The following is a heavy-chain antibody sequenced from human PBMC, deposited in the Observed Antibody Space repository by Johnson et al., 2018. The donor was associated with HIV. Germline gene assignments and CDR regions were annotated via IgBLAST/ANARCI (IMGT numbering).Heavy chain of an antibody. CDR2: ISYDGSNK. Sequence: VQLVESGGGVVQPGRSLRLSCAASGFTFSNYGMHWVRQAPGKGLEWVAVISYDGSNKYYADSVKGRFTISRDKSKNTLYLQMNSLRAEDTAVYYCASDDSSSVGAFDIWGQGTMVTVSS. D-gene: IGHD6-13*01. CDR3: ASDDSSSVGAFDI. CDR1: GFTFSNYG. J-gene: IGHJ3*02. V-gene: IGHV3-30*19.